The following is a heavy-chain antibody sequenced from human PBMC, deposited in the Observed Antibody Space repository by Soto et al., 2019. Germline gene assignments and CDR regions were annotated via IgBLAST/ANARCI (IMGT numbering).Heavy chain of an antibody. Sequence: GGSLRLSCAASGFTLSSYAMSWVRQAPGKGLEWVSAISGSGGSTYYADSVKGRFTISRDNSKNTLYLQMNSLRAEDTAIYYCAKDKQQQLVGGPFDYWGQGTLVTVSS. CDR3: AKDKQQQLVGGPFDY. D-gene: IGHD6-13*01. J-gene: IGHJ4*02. V-gene: IGHV3-23*01. CDR2: ISGSGGST. CDR1: GFTLSSYA.